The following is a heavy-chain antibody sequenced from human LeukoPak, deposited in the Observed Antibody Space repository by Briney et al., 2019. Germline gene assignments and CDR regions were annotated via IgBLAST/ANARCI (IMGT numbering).Heavy chain of an antibody. CDR2: ISYDGSNK. Sequence: PGRSLRLSCAASGFTFSSYGMHWVRQAPGKGLEWMAVISYDGSNKYYADSVKGRFTISRDNSKNTLYLQMNSLRAEDTAVYYCAKGSVPAAMYYYYGMDVWGQGTTVTVSS. V-gene: IGHV3-30*18. CDR1: GFTFSSYG. CDR3: AKGSVPAAMYYYYGMDV. D-gene: IGHD2-2*01. J-gene: IGHJ6*02.